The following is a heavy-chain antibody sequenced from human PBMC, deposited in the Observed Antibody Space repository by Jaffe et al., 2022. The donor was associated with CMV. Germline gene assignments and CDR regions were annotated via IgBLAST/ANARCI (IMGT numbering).Heavy chain of an antibody. CDR1: GGSISSSSYY. D-gene: IGHD5-12*01. CDR2: IYYSGST. J-gene: IGHJ4*02. V-gene: IGHV4-39*01. CDR3: ARHEARWLQETPFYFDY. Sequence: QLQLQESGPGLVKPSETLSLTCTVSGGSISSSSYYWGWIRQPPGKGLEWIGSIYYSGSTYYNPSLKSRVTISVDTSKNQFSLKLSSVTAADTAVYYCARHEARWLQETPFYFDYWGQGTLVTVSS.